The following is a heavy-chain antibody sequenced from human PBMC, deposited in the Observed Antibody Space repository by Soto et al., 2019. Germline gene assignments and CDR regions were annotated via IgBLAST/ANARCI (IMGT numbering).Heavy chain of an antibody. V-gene: IGHV3-23*01. D-gene: IGHD3-22*01. Sequence: GGSLRLSSAAPGFTFSRYDMSWVRQAPEKGLEWVSTISGRGDDTYYTDSVKGRFTISRDNSKNTLYVHMDSLRAEEAAVYYFSMAQPTYNSSYFSYWSRGSLDTVSS. J-gene: IGHJ4*02. CDR2: ISGRGDDT. CDR3: SMAQPTYNSSYFSY. CDR1: GFTFSRYD.